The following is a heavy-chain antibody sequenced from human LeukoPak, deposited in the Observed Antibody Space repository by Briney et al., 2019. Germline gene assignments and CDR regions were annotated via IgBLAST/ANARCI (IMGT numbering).Heavy chain of an antibody. Sequence: SPSETLSLTCSASGGSISTYYWSWIRQSPDKGLKWIAYVYYNGNTYYNPSLGSRVTVSVDATKNQFSLRLRSVTAADTAVYFCAAGYSWAHDYWGQGILVTVSS. CDR3: AAGYSWAHDY. D-gene: IGHD5-18*01. CDR2: VYYNGNT. CDR1: GGSISTYY. J-gene: IGHJ4*02. V-gene: IGHV4-59*01.